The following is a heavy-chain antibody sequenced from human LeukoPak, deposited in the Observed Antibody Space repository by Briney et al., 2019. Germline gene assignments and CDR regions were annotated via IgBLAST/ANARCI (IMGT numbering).Heavy chain of an antibody. J-gene: IGHJ6*02. CDR1: AFSVSSNC. CDR3: AKVIDFWNGMDV. V-gene: IGHV3-53*05. CDR2: IYSDGSS. D-gene: IGHD3-3*01. Sequence: GGSLRLSCVASAFSVSSNCMTWVRQAPGGGLEWVSVIYSDGSSYYSGSVKGRFTISRDSSKNTLYLQMNSLRAEDTAVYYCAKVIDFWNGMDVWGQGTTVTVSS.